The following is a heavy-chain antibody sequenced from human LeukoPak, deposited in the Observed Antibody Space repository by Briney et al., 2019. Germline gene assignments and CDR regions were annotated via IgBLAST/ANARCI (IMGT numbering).Heavy chain of an antibody. Sequence: PGGSLRLSCAASGFTFSSYWMSWVRQAPGKGLEWVANIKQDGSEKYYVDSVKGRFTISRDNAKNSLYLQMNSLRAEDTAVYYCARDMADTQLRFLEWLLFRARGPFDYWGQGTLVTVSS. D-gene: IGHD3-3*01. V-gene: IGHV3-7*01. CDR2: IKQDGSEK. CDR1: GFTFSSYW. J-gene: IGHJ4*02. CDR3: ARDMADTQLRFLEWLLFRARGPFDY.